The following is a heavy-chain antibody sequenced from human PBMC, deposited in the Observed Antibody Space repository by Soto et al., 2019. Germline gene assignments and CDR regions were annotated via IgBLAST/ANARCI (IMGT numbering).Heavy chain of an antibody. D-gene: IGHD2-2*01. CDR1: GYTFTSYG. J-gene: IGHJ6*02. CDR3: ARVPREIILVGMDV. Sequence: SSVKVSCKASGYTFTSYGISWVRQAPGQGLEWMGWISGKTAKTNYAQNLQGRVTITTDTSTSTAYMELRSLRSDDTAVYYCARVPREIILVGMDVWGQGTTVTVSS. V-gene: IGHV1-18*04. CDR2: ISGKTAKT.